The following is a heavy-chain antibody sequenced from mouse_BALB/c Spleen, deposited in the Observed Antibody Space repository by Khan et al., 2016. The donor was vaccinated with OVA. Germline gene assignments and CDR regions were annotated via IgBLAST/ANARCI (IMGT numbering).Heavy chain of an antibody. J-gene: IGHJ1*01. V-gene: IGHV9-3-1*01. D-gene: IGHD6-1*01. CDR3: ARSASYWFFDV. CDR1: GYTFTNYG. CDR2: INTYTGEP. Sequence: QIQLVQSGPELKKPGETVKISCKASGYTFTNYGMNWVKQAPGKGLKWMGWINTYTGEPTYADDFKGRFAFSLETSANTAYLQINNRKKEDTATYFCARSASYWFFDVWGAGTTVTVSS.